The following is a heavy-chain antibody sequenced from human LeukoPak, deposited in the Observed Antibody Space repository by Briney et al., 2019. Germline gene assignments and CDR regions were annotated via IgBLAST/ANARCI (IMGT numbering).Heavy chain of an antibody. CDR1: GYTFTKEA. CDR2: ISAYNGNT. V-gene: IGHV1-18*01. J-gene: IGHJ4*02. CDR3: ARTGYSGSYSCY. D-gene: IGHD1-26*01. Sequence: ASMKVSCKASGYTFTKEAISWVRQTPGQGLEWMGWISAYNGNTNYAQKLQGRVAMTTDTSTSTAYMELRSLRSDDTAVYYCARTGYSGSYSCYWGQGTLVTVSS.